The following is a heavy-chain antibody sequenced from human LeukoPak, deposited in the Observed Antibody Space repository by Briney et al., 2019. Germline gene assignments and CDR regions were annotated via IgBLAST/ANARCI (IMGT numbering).Heavy chain of an antibody. CDR2: IYYSGST. CDR1: GGSLSSSSYY. Sequence: NPSETLSLTCTVSGGSLSSSSYYWGWIRQPPGKGLEWIGSIYYSGSTYYNPSLKSRVTISVDTSKNQFSLKLSSVTAADTAVYYCAETLSSSYDAFDIWGQGTMVTVSS. J-gene: IGHJ3*02. D-gene: IGHD6-13*01. CDR3: AETLSSSYDAFDI. V-gene: IGHV4-39*01.